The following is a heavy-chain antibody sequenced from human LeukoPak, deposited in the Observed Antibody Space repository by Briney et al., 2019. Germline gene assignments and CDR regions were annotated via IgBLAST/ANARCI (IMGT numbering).Heavy chain of an antibody. V-gene: IGHV3-21*01. J-gene: IGHJ4*02. D-gene: IGHD3-22*01. CDR1: GFTFSSYS. CDR2: ISSSSSYI. Sequence: GGSLRLSCTASGFTFSSYSMNLVRQAPGKGLEWVSSISSSSSYIYYADSVKGRFTISRDNAKNSLYPQMNSLRAEDTAVYYCARGHYEDYFDYWGQGTLVTVSS. CDR3: ARGHYEDYFDY.